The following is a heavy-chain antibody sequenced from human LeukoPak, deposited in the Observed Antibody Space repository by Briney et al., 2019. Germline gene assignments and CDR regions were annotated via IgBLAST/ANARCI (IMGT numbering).Heavy chain of an antibody. J-gene: IGHJ5*02. CDR3: ARHVTRLLWFGDSPFDP. D-gene: IGHD3-10*01. CDR2: IFHSGST. CDR1: GGSIFSSNW. Sequence: SGTLSLTCAVSGGSIFSSNWWSWVRQPPGKGLEWIEQIFHSGSTNYNPSLKSRVTISVDTSKNQFSLKLSSVTAADTAVYYCARHVTRLLWFGDSPFDPWGQGTLVTVSS. V-gene: IGHV4-4*02.